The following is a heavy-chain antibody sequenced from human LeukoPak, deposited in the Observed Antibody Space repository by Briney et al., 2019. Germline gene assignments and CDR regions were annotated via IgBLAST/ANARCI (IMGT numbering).Heavy chain of an antibody. J-gene: IGHJ4*02. CDR3: AKVALMVRGVIPSPFDY. D-gene: IGHD3-10*01. V-gene: IGHV3-30*02. CDR1: GFIFNTYV. Sequence: GGSLRLSCAASGFIFNTYVMHWVRQAPGKGLEWVAFIRYDGSNKYYADSVKGRFTISRDNSKNTLYLQMNSLRAEDTAVYYCAKVALMVRGVIPSPFDYWGQGTLVTVSS. CDR2: IRYDGSNK.